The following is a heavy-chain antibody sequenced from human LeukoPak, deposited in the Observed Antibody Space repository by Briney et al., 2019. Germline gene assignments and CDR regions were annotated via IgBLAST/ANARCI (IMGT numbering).Heavy chain of an antibody. V-gene: IGHV4-59*08. CDR2: IYYSGST. CDR3: ARHGRIDGPLTF. Sequence: SETLSLTCTVSGGSISSYYGTWIRQPPGKGLEGIGYIYYSGSTNYNPSLKSRVTISVDTSKTQFSLKLTSVTAADTAVYYCARHGRIDGPLTFWGQGTLVPVFS. D-gene: IGHD5-24*01. J-gene: IGHJ4*02. CDR1: GGSISSYY.